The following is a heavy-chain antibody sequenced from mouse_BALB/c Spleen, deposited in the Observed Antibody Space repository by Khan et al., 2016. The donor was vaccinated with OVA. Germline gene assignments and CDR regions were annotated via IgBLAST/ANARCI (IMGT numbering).Heavy chain of an antibody. J-gene: IGHJ3*01. CDR3: VRGRSY. Sequence: EVQLQESGPGLVKPSQSLSLTCTVTGYSITSDYAWNWIRQFPGNRLEWMGYIDYSGSTSKKPSLKSRMSITRDTSTNQSFLQLNSVTTEDTATYYCVRGRSYWGQGTLVTVSA. CDR1: GYSITSDYA. V-gene: IGHV3-2*02. CDR2: IDYSGST.